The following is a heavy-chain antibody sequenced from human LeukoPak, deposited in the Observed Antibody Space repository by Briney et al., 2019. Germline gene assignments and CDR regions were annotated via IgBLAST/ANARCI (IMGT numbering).Heavy chain of an antibody. CDR2: ISFDGRTK. J-gene: IGHJ4*02. D-gene: IGHD2-21*02. Sequence: QPGGSLRLSCAASGFTFGSYGMHWVRQAPGKGLEWVAVISFDGRTKYYVDSVKGRFTISRDNSKHTVYLQMNSLRAEDTASYYCVKVYNPVTVFDSWGQGTLVTVSS. V-gene: IGHV3-30*18. CDR1: GFTFGSYG. CDR3: VKVYNPVTVFDS.